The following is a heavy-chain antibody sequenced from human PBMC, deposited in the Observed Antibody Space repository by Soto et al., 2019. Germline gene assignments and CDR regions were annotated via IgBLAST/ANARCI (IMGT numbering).Heavy chain of an antibody. CDR2: VDPEDAQT. Sequence: EVQLVQSGAEVKKPGATVKISCKASGYTFTDYHIHWVQQAPGKGLECMGLVDPEDAQTIYAERYLGRVTITADTSTATTYMELSSLRSEDTAVYYCASAFRTRTCYFDPWGQGTLGTVSS. CDR3: ASAFRTRTCYFDP. V-gene: IGHV1-69-2*01. J-gene: IGHJ5*02. D-gene: IGHD3-3*02. CDR1: GYTFTDYH.